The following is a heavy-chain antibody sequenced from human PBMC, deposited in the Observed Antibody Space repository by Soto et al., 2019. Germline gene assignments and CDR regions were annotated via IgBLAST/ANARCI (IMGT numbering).Heavy chain of an antibody. J-gene: IGHJ4*02. CDR2: IYWNDDK. V-gene: IGHV2-5*01. Sequence: QITLKESGPTLVKPTQTLTLTCTFSGFSLSTSGVGVGWIRQPPGKALEWLALIYWNDDKRYSPSLKSRLTITKDTSKNQVVLTMTNMDPVDTATYYCAHGLTYDILTGYYVDYWGQGTLVTVSS. CDR3: AHGLTYDILTGYYVDY. D-gene: IGHD3-9*01. CDR1: GFSLSTSGVG.